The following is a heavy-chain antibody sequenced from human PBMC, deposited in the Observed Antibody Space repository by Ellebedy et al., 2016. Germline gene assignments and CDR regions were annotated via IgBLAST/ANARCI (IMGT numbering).Heavy chain of an antibody. Sequence: GGSLRLXXAASGFTFSSYGMHWVRQAPGKGLEWVAVISYDGSNKYYADSVKGRFTISRDNSKNTLYLQMNSLRAEDTAVYYCAKIASVMITFDPGFDYWGQGTLVTVSS. CDR1: GFTFSSYG. J-gene: IGHJ4*02. V-gene: IGHV3-30*18. CDR3: AKIASVMITFDPGFDY. D-gene: IGHD3-16*01. CDR2: ISYDGSNK.